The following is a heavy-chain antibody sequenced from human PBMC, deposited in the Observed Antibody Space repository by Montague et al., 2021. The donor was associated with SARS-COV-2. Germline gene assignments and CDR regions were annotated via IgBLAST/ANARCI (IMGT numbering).Heavy chain of an antibody. CDR2: INHGGST. CDR3: ARGTPGY. V-gene: IGHV4-34*01. CDR1: GGSFSDYH. D-gene: IGHD2-2*03. Sequence: SETLSLTCAVYGGSFSDYHWSWIRQPPGGGLEWIGRINHGGSTNYNPSLKSRVTISIDTSKNQFSLKLSSVTAADTAVYYCARGTPGYWGQGTLVTVSS. J-gene: IGHJ4*02.